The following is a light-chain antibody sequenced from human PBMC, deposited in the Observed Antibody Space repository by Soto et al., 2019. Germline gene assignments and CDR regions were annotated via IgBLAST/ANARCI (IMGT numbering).Light chain of an antibody. J-gene: IGLJ2*01. CDR2: EVS. Sequence: QSALTQPASVSGSPGQSITISCTGTSSDVGGNNYVSWYQQHPGKAPKLIIYEVSKRPSGVSNRFSGSKSDNTASLTISGLQAEDEADYYCSSYSTSTTPLVFGGGTKLTVL. CDR3: SSYSTSTTPLV. V-gene: IGLV2-14*01. CDR1: SSDVGGNNY.